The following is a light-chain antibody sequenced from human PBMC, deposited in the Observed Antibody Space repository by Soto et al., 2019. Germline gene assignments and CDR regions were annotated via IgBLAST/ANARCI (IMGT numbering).Light chain of an antibody. Sequence: DIVMTQSPDSLAVSLGERATFNCKSSQSILDRSKNKYYLAWYQQKSGQPPKLLIYWASLREPGVPDRFTGSGSGTHFTLTISSLQAEDVEVYYCQQYFTSPWTFGQGTKVEI. J-gene: IGKJ1*01. V-gene: IGKV4-1*01. CDR2: WAS. CDR3: QQYFTSPWT. CDR1: QSILDRSKNKYY.